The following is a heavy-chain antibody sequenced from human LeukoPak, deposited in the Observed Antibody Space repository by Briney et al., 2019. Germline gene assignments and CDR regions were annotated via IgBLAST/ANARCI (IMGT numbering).Heavy chain of an antibody. D-gene: IGHD6-19*01. CDR3: AKGQPSSGWTFDY. CDR2: ISGSDGSS. CDR1: GFTFNSFA. J-gene: IGHJ4*02. Sequence: GGSLRLSCAASGFTFNSFAMNWVRQAPGKGLEWVSSISGSDGSSHYADFVKGRFTISRDNSKNTLYLQMNSLRAEDTAVYYCAKGQPSSGWTFDYWGQGTLVTVSS. V-gene: IGHV3-23*01.